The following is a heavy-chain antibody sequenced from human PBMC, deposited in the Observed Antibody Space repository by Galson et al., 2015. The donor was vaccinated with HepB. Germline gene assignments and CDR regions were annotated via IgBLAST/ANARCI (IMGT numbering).Heavy chain of an antibody. CDR2: VNPSGGAT. CDR3: ATGYCGGGSCYSVGMDV. CDR1: GYTLTTYY. D-gene: IGHD2-15*01. V-gene: IGHV1-46*01. Sequence: SVKVSCKASGYTLTTYYVHWVRQAPGQGLEWMGMVNPSGGATPYPQKFQGRVTMTRDTSTSTVYMELSSLRSEDTAVYYCATGYCGGGSCYSVGMDVWGQGTTVTVSS. J-gene: IGHJ6*02.